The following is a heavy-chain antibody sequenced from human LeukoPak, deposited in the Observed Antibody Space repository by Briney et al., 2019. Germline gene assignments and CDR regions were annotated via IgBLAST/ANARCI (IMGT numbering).Heavy chain of an antibody. J-gene: IGHJ6*03. Sequence: GGSLRLSCAASGFTVSSNYMSWVRQAPGTGLGGGGFIRFDGSNKYYAESVKGRFTISRDNSKNTLYLQMNSLRAEDTAVYYCAKDLYYDSSGYYSGPYYYMDVWGKGTTVTVSS. D-gene: IGHD3-22*01. CDR2: IRFDGSNK. V-gene: IGHV3-30*02. CDR3: AKDLYYDSSGYYSGPYYYMDV. CDR1: GFTVSSNY.